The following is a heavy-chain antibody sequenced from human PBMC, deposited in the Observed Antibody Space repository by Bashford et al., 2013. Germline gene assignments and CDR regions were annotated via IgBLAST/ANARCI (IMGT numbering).Heavy chain of an antibody. CDR1: GGSISSGGYH. Sequence: SETLSLTCTVSGGSISSGGYHWSWIRQHPGKGLELIGYIYYSGTTYYNPSLKSRVTISVDTSENRVSLKLTSVTAADSAVYFCARGATYNFWNNSYWGYFDYWGQGT. V-gene: IGHV4-31*03. CDR2: IYYSGTT. D-gene: IGHD3-3*01. J-gene: IGHJ4*02. CDR3: ARGATYNFWNNSYWGYFDY.